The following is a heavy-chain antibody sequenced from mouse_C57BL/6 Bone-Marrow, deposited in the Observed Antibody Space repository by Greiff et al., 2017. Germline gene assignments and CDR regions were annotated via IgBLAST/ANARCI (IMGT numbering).Heavy chain of an antibody. Sequence: EVKLQESGPGLAKPSQTLSLTCSVTGYSITSDYWNWIRKFPGNKLEYMGYISYSGSTYYNPSLKSRISITRDTSKNQYYLQLKSVTTEDTATYYCARGYSSGYVLMDYWGQGTSVTVSS. CDR1: GYSITSDY. V-gene: IGHV3-8*01. J-gene: IGHJ4*01. CDR3: ARGYSSGYVLMDY. D-gene: IGHD3-2*02. CDR2: ISYSGST.